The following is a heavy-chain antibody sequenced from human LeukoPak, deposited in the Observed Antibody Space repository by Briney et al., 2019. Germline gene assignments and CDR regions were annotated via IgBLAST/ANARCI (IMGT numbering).Heavy chain of an antibody. D-gene: IGHD5-18*01. CDR1: GFTFSSYS. V-gene: IGHV3-21*01. J-gene: IGHJ5*02. CDR3: ARVYSYGNNWFDP. Sequence: PGGSLRLSCAASGFTFSSYSMNWVRQAPGKGLEGVSSITNPSSYIYYADSVKGRFTISRDNAKNSLYLQMNSLRAEGTAVYYCARVYSYGNNWFDPWGQGTLVTVSS. CDR2: ITNPSSYI.